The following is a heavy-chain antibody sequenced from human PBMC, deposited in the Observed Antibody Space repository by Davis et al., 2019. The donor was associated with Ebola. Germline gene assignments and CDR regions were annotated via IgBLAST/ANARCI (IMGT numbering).Heavy chain of an antibody. CDR1: GFTISSFW. V-gene: IGHV3-7*03. Sequence: GGSLRLSCAASGFTISSFWMSWVRQAPGKGPEWLANINQDGSEKYYVEFVKGRFRMSRDNAKNSLYLQMNSLRAEDTAVYYCAKRSDYRSFDYWGQGTQVTVSS. D-gene: IGHD4-11*01. J-gene: IGHJ4*02. CDR3: AKRSDYRSFDY. CDR2: INQDGSEK.